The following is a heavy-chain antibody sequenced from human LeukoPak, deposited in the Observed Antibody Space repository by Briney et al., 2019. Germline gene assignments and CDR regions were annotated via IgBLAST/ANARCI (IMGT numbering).Heavy chain of an antibody. CDR2: INSDGSWT. Sequence: GSLRLSCAASGNYWMHWVRQAPGKGLVWVSHINSDGSWTSYADSVKGRFTISKDNAKNTVYLQMNNMRAEDTAVYYCVSFYETYWGRGTLVTVSS. CDR1: GNYW. J-gene: IGHJ4*02. CDR3: VSFYETY. D-gene: IGHD2/OR15-2a*01. V-gene: IGHV3-74*01.